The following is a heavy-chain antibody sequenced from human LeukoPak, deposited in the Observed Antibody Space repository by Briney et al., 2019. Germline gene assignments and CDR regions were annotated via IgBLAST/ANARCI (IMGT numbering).Heavy chain of an antibody. Sequence: GSLRLSCAASGFTFSDYYMSWIRQAPGKGLEWIGEINHSGSTNYNASLKSRVTISEDTSKNQFSLKMTSVTAADTAVYYCARGRWGGNAFDIWGQGTMVTVSS. CDR3: ARGRWGGNAFDI. CDR2: INHSGST. CDR1: GFTFSDYY. V-gene: IGHV4-34*01. J-gene: IGHJ3*02. D-gene: IGHD3-10*01.